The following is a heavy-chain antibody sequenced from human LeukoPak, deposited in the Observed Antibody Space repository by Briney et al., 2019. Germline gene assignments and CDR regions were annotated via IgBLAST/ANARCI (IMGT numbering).Heavy chain of an antibody. J-gene: IGHJ3*02. CDR3: AKKRDAFDI. CDR2: LTASGDTT. CDR1: GFTFGNSA. V-gene: IGHV3-23*01. D-gene: IGHD5-24*01. Sequence: GGSLRLSCVASGFTFGNSAMGWLRQAPGRRPEWVSSLTASGDTTYYVDSVKGRFAISRDNSRNTLYLHMNSLRVDDTAVYYCAKKRDAFDIRGQGTVVTVSS.